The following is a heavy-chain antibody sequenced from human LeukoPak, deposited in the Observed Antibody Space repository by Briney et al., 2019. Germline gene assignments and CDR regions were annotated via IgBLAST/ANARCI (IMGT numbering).Heavy chain of an antibody. Sequence: GGSLRLSCAASEFTFSSYGMHWVRQAPGKGLEWVAFIRYDGNNKYYADSVKGRFTISRDNSKNTLYLQMNTLRLEDTAVYYCARVTGYDWGSSYDYWGQGTLVTVSS. CDR1: EFTFSSYG. V-gene: IGHV3-30*02. CDR2: IRYDGNNK. CDR3: ARVTGYDWGSSYDY. D-gene: IGHD5-12*01. J-gene: IGHJ4*02.